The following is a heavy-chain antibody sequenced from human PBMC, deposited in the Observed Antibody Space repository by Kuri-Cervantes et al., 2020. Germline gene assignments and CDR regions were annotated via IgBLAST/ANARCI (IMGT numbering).Heavy chain of an antibody. J-gene: IGHJ4*02. CDR1: GFPFSTYS. Sequence: LSLPCAASGFPFSTYSMNWVRQAPGKGLEGVSYISGSGSTIYYAGSVKGRFTISRDNAKNSLYLQMNSLRAEDTAVYYCAIGSMPARRVDYWGQGSLVTVSS. CDR3: AIGSMPARRVDY. CDR2: ISGSGSTI. V-gene: IGHV3-48*01. D-gene: IGHD6-6*01.